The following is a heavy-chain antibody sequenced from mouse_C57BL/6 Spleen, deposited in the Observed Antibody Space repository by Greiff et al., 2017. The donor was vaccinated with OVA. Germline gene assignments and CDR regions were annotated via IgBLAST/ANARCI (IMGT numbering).Heavy chain of an antibody. V-gene: IGHV10-1*01. CDR1: GFSFNTYA. CDR3: VRHDSSGHGVDY. J-gene: IGHJ4*01. D-gene: IGHD3-2*02. Sequence: DVQLVESGGGLVQPKGSLKLSCAASGFSFNTYAMNWVRQAPGKGLEWVARIRSKSNNYATYYADSVKDRFTISRDDSESMLYLQMNNLKTEDTAMYDCVRHDSSGHGVDYWGQGTSVTVSS. CDR2: IRSKSNNYAT.